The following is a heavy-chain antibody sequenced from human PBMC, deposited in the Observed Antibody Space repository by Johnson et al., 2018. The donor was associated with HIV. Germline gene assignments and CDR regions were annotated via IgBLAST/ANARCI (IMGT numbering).Heavy chain of an antibody. Sequence: QVQLVESGGGVVQPGRSLRLSCAASGFTFSSYAMHWVRQAPGKGLEWVAFISYDGSNKYYADSVKGRFTISRDNSKNTLYLQMNSLRAEDTAVYRCAKGFRVGATDAFDIWGQGTMVTVSS. J-gene: IGHJ3*02. CDR2: ISYDGSNK. CDR1: GFTFSSYA. V-gene: IGHV3-30*04. CDR3: AKGFRVGATDAFDI. D-gene: IGHD1-26*01.